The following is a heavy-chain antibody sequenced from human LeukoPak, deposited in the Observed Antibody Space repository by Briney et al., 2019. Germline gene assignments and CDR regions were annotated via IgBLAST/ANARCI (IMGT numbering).Heavy chain of an antibody. CDR2: INHSGST. CDR1: GGSISSYY. J-gene: IGHJ4*02. Sequence: SETLSLTCTVSGGSISSYYWSWIRQPPGKGLEWIGEINHSGSTNYNPSLKSRVTISVDTSKNQFSLKLSSVTAADTAVYYCASTIKYSYGRFDYWGQGTLVTVSS. CDR3: ASTIKYSYGRFDY. V-gene: IGHV4-34*01. D-gene: IGHD5-18*01.